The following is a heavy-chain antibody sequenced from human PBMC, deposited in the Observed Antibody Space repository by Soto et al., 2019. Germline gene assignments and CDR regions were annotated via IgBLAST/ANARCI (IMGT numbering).Heavy chain of an antibody. V-gene: IGHV4-34*01. J-gene: IGHJ6*02. CDR3: ATNYAYYYYYGMDV. D-gene: IGHD4-4*01. CDR2: INHSGST. CDR1: GGSFSGYY. Sequence: PSETLSLTCAVYGGSFSGYYWSWIRQPPGKGLEWIGEINHSGSTYYNPSLKSRVTISVDTSKNQFSLKLSSVTAADTAVYYCATNYAYYYYYGMDVWGQGTTVTVSS.